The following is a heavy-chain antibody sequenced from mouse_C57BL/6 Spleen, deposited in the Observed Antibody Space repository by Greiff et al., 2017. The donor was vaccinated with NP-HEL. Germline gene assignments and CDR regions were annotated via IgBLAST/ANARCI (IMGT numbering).Heavy chain of an antibody. D-gene: IGHD1-1*01. CDR3: ARGITTVVAHYAMDY. J-gene: IGHJ4*01. V-gene: IGHV1-69*01. CDR2: IDPSDSYT. CDR1: GYTFTSYW. Sequence: QVQLQQSGAELVMPGASVKLSCKASGYTFTSYWMHWVKQRPGQGLEWIGEIDPSDSYTNYNQKFKGKSTLTVDKSSSTAYMQLSSLTSEDSAVYYCARGITTVVAHYAMDYWGQGTSVTVSS.